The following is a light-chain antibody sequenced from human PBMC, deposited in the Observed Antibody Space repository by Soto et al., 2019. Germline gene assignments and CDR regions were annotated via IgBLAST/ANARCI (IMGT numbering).Light chain of an antibody. J-gene: IGKJ2*01. Sequence: DLQLTQSPSFLSASVGDRVTITCRASQGISSFLAWYQQKPGKAPKLLIYTASTLQSGVPARFSGSGHGREFSLTISSLQPDDTATYYCQQLNNYPYTFGQGTKLEIK. V-gene: IGKV1-9*01. CDR2: TAS. CDR1: QGISSF. CDR3: QQLNNYPYT.